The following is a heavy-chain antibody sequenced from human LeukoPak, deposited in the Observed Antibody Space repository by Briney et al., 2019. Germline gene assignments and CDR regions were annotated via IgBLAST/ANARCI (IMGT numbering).Heavy chain of an antibody. CDR3: AIMHPYYDGSGYWVQ. J-gene: IGHJ4*02. CDR1: GFTFSSYA. Sequence: GSLRLSCAASGFTFSSYAMSWVRQAPGKGLEWVSGISTSGGSTAYADSVKGRFTISRDNPRNTLYMQMNSLRAEDTALYYCAIMHPYYDGSGYWVQWGQGTLVTVSS. CDR2: ISTSGGST. V-gene: IGHV3-23*01. D-gene: IGHD3-22*01.